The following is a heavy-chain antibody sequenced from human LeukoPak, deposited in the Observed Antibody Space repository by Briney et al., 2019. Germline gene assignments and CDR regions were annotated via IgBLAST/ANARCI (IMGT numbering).Heavy chain of an antibody. CDR3: AKDQLRYFEWLSQLDY. V-gene: IGHV3-23*01. D-gene: IGHD3-9*01. Sequence: PGGSLRLSCAASGFTFSSYAMSWVRQAPGKGLEWVSAISGSGGSTYYADSVKGRFTISRDNSKNTLYLQMNSLRAEDTAVYYCAKDQLRYFEWLSQLDYWGQGTLVTVSS. J-gene: IGHJ4*02. CDR2: ISGSGGST. CDR1: GFTFSSYA.